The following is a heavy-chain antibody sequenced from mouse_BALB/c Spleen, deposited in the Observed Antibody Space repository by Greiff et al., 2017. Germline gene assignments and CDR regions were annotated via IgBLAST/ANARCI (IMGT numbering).Heavy chain of an antibody. Sequence: VQLQQSGAELVRPGSSVKISCKASGYAFSSYWMNWVKQRPGQGLEWIGQIYPGDGDTNYNGKFKGKATLTADKSSSTAYMQLSSLTSEDSAVYFSARDYYGSSYGDWGQGTTLTVSS. CDR3: ARDYYGSSYGD. CDR1: GYAFSSYW. CDR2: IYPGDGDT. D-gene: IGHD1-1*01. V-gene: IGHV1-80*01. J-gene: IGHJ2*01.